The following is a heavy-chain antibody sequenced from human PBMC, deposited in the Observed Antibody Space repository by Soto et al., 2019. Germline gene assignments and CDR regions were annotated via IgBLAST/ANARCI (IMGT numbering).Heavy chain of an antibody. D-gene: IGHD3-22*01. J-gene: IGHJ4*02. CDR3: ARDVRYYYDSSGYSTLSPVDY. CDR1: GFTFSSYG. Sequence: GSLRLSCAASGFTFSSYGMHWVRQAPGKGLEWVAVIWYDGSNKYYADSVKGRFTISRDNSKNTLYLQMNSLRAEDTAVYYCARDVRYYYDSSGYSTLSPVDYWGQGT. CDR2: IWYDGSNK. V-gene: IGHV3-33*01.